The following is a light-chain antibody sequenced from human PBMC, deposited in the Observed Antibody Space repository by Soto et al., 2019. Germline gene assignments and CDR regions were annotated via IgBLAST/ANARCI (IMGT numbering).Light chain of an antibody. CDR1: QGVTTN. V-gene: IGKV3D-11*01. Sequence: VMTQSPATLSVSPGERATLSCRAGQGVTTNFAWYQQKSGQSPRLLIYDASNRATGIPARFSGSGSGTDFTLTISSLEPEDFAVYYCQQRSNWWTFGQGTKVDIK. CDR3: QQRSNWWT. CDR2: DAS. J-gene: IGKJ1*01.